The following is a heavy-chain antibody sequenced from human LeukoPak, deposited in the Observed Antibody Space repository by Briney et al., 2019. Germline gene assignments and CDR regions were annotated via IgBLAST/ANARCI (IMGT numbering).Heavy chain of an antibody. Sequence: GGSLRLSCAASGFTFSSYGMHWVRQAPGKGLEWVAVIWYDGSNKYYADSVKGRFTISRDNSKNTLYLQMNSLRAEDTAVYYCARDRTRFMVRGVKDYWGQGILVTVSS. CDR1: GFTFSSYG. D-gene: IGHD3-10*01. J-gene: IGHJ4*02. CDR2: IWYDGSNK. CDR3: ARDRTRFMVRGVKDY. V-gene: IGHV3-33*01.